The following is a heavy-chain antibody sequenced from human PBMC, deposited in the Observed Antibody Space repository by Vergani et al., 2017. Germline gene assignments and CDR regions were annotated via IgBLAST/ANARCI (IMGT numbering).Heavy chain of an antibody. Sequence: EVQLVESGGGVVQPGGSLRLSCAASGFTFDDYAMHWVRQAPGKGLEWVSLISGDGGSTYYADSVKGRFTISRDNSKNSLYLQMNSLRTEDTALYYCATDGARGYSYGYRAHPANWFDPWGQGTLVTVSS. CDR1: GFTFDDYA. J-gene: IGHJ5*02. CDR2: ISGDGGST. CDR3: ATDGARGYSYGYRAHPANWFDP. D-gene: IGHD5-18*01. V-gene: IGHV3-43*02.